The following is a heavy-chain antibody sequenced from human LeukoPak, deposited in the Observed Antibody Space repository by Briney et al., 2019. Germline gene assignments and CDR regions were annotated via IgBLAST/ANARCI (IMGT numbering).Heavy chain of an antibody. D-gene: IGHD6-13*01. J-gene: IGHJ2*01. Sequence: SETLSLTCTVSGGSISSYYWSWIRQPPGKGLEWIGYIYYSGSTNYNPSLKSRVTISVDTSKNQFSLKLSSVTAADTAVYYCVRGEGIAAAGLAAGYFDLWGRGTLVTVSS. V-gene: IGHV4-59*01. CDR3: VRGEGIAAAGLAAGYFDL. CDR2: IYYSGST. CDR1: GGSISSYY.